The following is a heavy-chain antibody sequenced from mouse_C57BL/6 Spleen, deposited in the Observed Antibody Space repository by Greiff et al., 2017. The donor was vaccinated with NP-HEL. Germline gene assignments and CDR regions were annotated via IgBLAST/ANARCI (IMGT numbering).Heavy chain of an antibody. Sequence: VQLQQSGAELVKPGASVKISCKASGYAFSSYWMNWVKQRPGKGLEWIGQIYPGDGDTNYNGKFKGKATLTADKSSSTAYMQLSSLTSEDSAVYFCARSNYSPYYYGSRGYAMDYWGQGTSVTVSS. CDR2: IYPGDGDT. J-gene: IGHJ4*01. D-gene: IGHD1-1*01. CDR1: GYAFSSYW. V-gene: IGHV1-80*01. CDR3: ARSNYSPYYYGSRGYAMDY.